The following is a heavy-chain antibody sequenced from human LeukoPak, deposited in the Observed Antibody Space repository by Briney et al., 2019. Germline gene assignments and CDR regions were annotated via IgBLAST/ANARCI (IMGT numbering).Heavy chain of an antibody. D-gene: IGHD5-24*01. J-gene: IGHJ4*02. CDR2: IRYDGTNK. CDR1: GFTFSNFG. V-gene: IGHV3-30*02. CDR3: AKVEMSTSPGGIDY. Sequence: GGSLRLSCAASGFTFSNFGMHWVRQAPGKGLEWVTFIRYDGTNKYYADSVKRRFTISRDNSKNTLYLQMNSLRVEDTAIYYCAKVEMSTSPGGIDYWGQGTLVTVSS.